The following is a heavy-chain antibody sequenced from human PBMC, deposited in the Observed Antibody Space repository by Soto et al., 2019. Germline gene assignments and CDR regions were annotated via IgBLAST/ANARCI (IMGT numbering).Heavy chain of an antibody. CDR3: ARASIAAAGYYFDY. Sequence: EVQLVESGGGLIQPGGSLRLSCAASGFTVSTNYMSWVRQAPGKGLEWVSVLYSGGSTYYADSVKGRFTISRDNSKNTLYLQMNSLRAEDTAVYYCARASIAAAGYYFDYWGQGTLVTVSS. D-gene: IGHD6-13*01. CDR2: LYSGGST. J-gene: IGHJ4*02. V-gene: IGHV3-53*01. CDR1: GFTVSTNY.